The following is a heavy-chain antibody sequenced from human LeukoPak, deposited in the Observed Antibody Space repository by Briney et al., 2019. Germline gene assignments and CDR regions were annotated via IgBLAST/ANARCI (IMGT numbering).Heavy chain of an antibody. V-gene: IGHV3-48*02. CDR1: GFTFSSYA. CDR3: ARAAYASSPDS. CDR2: IGPSSNAI. Sequence: PGGSLRLSCAASGFTFSSYAMSWVRQAPGKGLEWVAYIGPSSNAIYYSDSVKGRFTISRDNAKNSLYLQMISLRDGDTAIYYCARAAYASSPDSWGQGTLVTVSS. D-gene: IGHD6-13*01. J-gene: IGHJ4*02.